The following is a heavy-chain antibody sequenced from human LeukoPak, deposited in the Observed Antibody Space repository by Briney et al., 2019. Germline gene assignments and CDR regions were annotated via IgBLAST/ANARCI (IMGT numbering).Heavy chain of an antibody. Sequence: PGGSLRLSCAASGFTLSSYAMNWVRQAPGEGLEWVGFIRSKAYGGTAQYAASVKGRFTISRDDSKSVAYLQMHSLKTEGTAVYYCTREIRYFDWSQADYWARGTLDPVSS. D-gene: IGHD3-9*01. CDR3: TREIRYFDWSQADY. J-gene: IGHJ4*02. CDR1: GFTLSSYA. CDR2: IRSKAYGGTA. V-gene: IGHV3-49*04.